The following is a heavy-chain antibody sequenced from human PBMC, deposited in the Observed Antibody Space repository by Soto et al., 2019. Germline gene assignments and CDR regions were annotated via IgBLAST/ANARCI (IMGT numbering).Heavy chain of an antibody. J-gene: IGHJ4*02. D-gene: IGHD3-3*01. V-gene: IGHV3-23*01. Sequence: GGSLRLSCAASEFTFSSYAMSWVRQAPGKGLEWVSAISGSGGSTYYADSVKGRFTISRDNSKNTLYLQMNSLRAEDTAVYYCAKDVPLRFLELLLLDYFDYWGQGTLVTVSS. CDR3: AKDVPLRFLELLLLDYFDY. CDR2: ISGSGGST. CDR1: EFTFSSYA.